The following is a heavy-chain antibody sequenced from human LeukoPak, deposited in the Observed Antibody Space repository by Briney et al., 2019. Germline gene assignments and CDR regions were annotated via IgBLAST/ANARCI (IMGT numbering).Heavy chain of an antibody. V-gene: IGHV4-34*01. J-gene: IGHJ4*02. CDR2: INHSGST. CDR1: GGSFSGYY. Sequence: PSETLSLTCAVYGGSFSGYYWSWIRQPPGKGLEWIGEINHSGSTNYNPSLESRVTMSVDTSKNQFFLKLRSVTAADTAVYFCARRAYSAAYWKHFDYWGQGTLVTVSS. D-gene: IGHD1-1*01. CDR3: ARRAYSAAYWKHFDY.